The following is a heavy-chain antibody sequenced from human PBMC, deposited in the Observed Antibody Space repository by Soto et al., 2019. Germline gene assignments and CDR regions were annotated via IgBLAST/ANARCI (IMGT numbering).Heavy chain of an antibody. Sequence: GGSLRLSCSASGVAFSSYAMSWLRQAPGKGLEGVSVSSGSGGSTYYADSVEGRFTISRDNSKNTLYLQMNSLRAEDTAVYYCAKRAAGSSFDYWGKGTLVPVSS. CDR3: AKRAAGSSFDY. J-gene: IGHJ4*02. CDR1: GVAFSSYA. D-gene: IGHD6-13*01. V-gene: IGHV3-23*01. CDR2: SSGSGGST.